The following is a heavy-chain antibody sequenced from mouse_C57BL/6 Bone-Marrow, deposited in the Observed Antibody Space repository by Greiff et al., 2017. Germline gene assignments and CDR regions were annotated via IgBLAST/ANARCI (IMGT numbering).Heavy chain of an antibody. J-gene: IGHJ2*01. CDR1: GYTFTSYG. D-gene: IGHD1-1*01. V-gene: IGHV1-81*01. CDR3: VIYYYGSRNY. Sequence: QVQLKESGAELARPGASVKLSCKASGYTFTSYGISWVKQRTGQGLEWIGEIYPRSGNTYYNEKFKGKATLTADKSSSTAYMELRSLTSDDSAVYFCVIYYYGSRNYWGQGTTLTVSS. CDR2: IYPRSGNT.